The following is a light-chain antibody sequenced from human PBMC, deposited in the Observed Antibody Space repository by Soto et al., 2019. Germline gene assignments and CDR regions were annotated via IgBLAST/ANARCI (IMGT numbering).Light chain of an antibody. J-gene: IGKJ1*01. CDR1: QSVNIN. Sequence: EVVMTQSPATLSVSPGQSATLSCRASQSVNINLAWYQQKPGQAPRLLIYGAFIRATGIPARFSGSGSGTEFTLTISSLQSEDFAVYYCQQYNNWPPWTFGQGTKLEIK. CDR2: GAF. V-gene: IGKV3D-15*01. CDR3: QQYNNWPPWT.